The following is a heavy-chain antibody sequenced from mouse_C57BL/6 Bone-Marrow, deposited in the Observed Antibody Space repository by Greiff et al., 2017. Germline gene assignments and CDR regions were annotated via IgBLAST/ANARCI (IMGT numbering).Heavy chain of an antibody. V-gene: IGHV5-16*01. J-gene: IGHJ4*01. Sequence: EVKLVESEGGLVQPGSSMKLSCTASGFTFSDYYMAWVRQVPEKGLEWVANINYDGSSTYYLDSLKSRFIISRDNAKNILYLQMSSLKSEDTATYYCAREEGYYYGSSGYAMDYWGQGTSVTVSS. D-gene: IGHD1-1*01. CDR3: AREEGYYYGSSGYAMDY. CDR1: GFTFSDYY. CDR2: INYDGSST.